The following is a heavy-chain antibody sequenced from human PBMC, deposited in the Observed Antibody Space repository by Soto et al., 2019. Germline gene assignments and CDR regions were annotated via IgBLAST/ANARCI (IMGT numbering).Heavy chain of an antibody. J-gene: IGHJ4*02. Sequence: EVQLLESGGGLVQPGGALRLSCAASRFRFSSKAMIWVRQGPGKGLGGVSIFSGRGSSTYYTDFQKGRFTISKDKSKNMVYLEMNYLRAEDTAVYYCAKENGFQFVNFGASGFDYWGQGSLVSVSS. D-gene: IGHD6-6*01. CDR1: RFRFSSKA. CDR3: AKENGFQFVNFGASGFDY. V-gene: IGHV3-23*01. CDR2: FSGRGSST.